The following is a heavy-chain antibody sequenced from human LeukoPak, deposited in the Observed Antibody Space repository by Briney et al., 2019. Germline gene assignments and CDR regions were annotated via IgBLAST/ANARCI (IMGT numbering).Heavy chain of an antibody. D-gene: IGHD2-21*02. J-gene: IGHJ4*02. V-gene: IGHV1-69*05. CDR2: IIPIFGTA. CDR3: ARDRVRTAIPSYFDY. CDR1: GGTFSSYA. Sequence: EASVKVSRKASGGTFSSYAISWVRQAPGQGLEWMGRIIPIFGTANYAQKFQGRVTITTDESTSTAYMELSSMRSEDTAVYYCARDRVRTAIPSYFDYWGQGTLVTVSS.